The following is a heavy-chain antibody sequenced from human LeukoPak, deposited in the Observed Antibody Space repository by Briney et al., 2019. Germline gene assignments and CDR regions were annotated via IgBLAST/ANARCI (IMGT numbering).Heavy chain of an antibody. V-gene: IGHV4-30-4*01. CDR1: GGSISSSDYY. Sequence: SQTLSLACTVSGGSISSSDYYWSWIRQPPGKGLEWIGYIYYSGSTYYNPSLKSRVTISVDTSQNQFPLKLSSVTAADTAVYYCAREASGSSDFDYWGQGTLVTVSS. D-gene: IGHD3-10*01. J-gene: IGHJ4*02. CDR2: IYYSGST. CDR3: AREASGSSDFDY.